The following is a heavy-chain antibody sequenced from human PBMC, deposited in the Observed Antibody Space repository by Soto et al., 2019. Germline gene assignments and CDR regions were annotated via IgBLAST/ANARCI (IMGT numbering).Heavy chain of an antibody. Sequence: SETLSLTCIVSGESISSSSYYWGWIRQPPGKGLEWIGSIYYSGRTYYNPSFKSRVTISIDTSKNQYSLKLSSVTATDTAVYYCARQRTTVVTQAYFDHWGQGALVTVSS. CDR2: IYYSGRT. V-gene: IGHV4-39*01. CDR1: GESISSSSYY. J-gene: IGHJ4*02. CDR3: ARQRTTVVTQAYFDH. D-gene: IGHD2-21*02.